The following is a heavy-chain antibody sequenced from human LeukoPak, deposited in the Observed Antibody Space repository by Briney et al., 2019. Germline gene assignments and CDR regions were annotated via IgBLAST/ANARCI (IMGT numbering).Heavy chain of an antibody. CDR3: ARVGRAHYSSSATSFWFDP. D-gene: IGHD6-6*01. J-gene: IGHJ5*02. CDR2: INSDGSST. CDR1: GFTFSSYW. V-gene: IGHV3-74*01. Sequence: PGESLRLSCAASGFTFSSYWMHWVRQAPGKGLVWVSRINSDGSSTSYADSVKGRFTISRDNAKNTLYLQMNSLRAEDTAVYYCARVGRAHYSSSATSFWFDPWGQGTLVTVSS.